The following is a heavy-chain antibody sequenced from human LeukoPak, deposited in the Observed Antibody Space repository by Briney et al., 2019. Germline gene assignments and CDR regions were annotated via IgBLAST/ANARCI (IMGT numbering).Heavy chain of an antibody. CDR1: GFTFSSHW. V-gene: IGHV3-7*01. D-gene: IGHD6-13*01. J-gene: IGHJ6*03. CDR2: IKKDGSEK. CDR3: ARVKQQLVRLLGRDTTYYYYYYMDV. Sequence: GGSLRLSCAASGFTFSSHWMSWVRQAPGKGLEWVANIKKDGSEKYYVDAVKGRFTISRDNAKNSLFLQMNSLRAEDTAVYFCARVKQQLVRLLGRDTTYYYYYYMDVWGKGTTVTVSS.